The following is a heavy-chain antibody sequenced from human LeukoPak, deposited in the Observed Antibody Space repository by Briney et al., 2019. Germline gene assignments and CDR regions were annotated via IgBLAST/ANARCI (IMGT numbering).Heavy chain of an antibody. Sequence: QTGGSLRLSCAASGFTVSSNYMSWVRQAPGKGLEWVSVIYSGGSTYYADSVKGRFTISRDNSKNTLYLQMNSLRAEDTAVYYCARLGLLGRSGYYYGDWFDPWGQGTLVTVSS. V-gene: IGHV3-53*01. CDR2: IYSGGST. CDR3: ARLGLLGRSGYYYGDWFDP. CDR1: GFTVSSNY. D-gene: IGHD3-22*01. J-gene: IGHJ5*02.